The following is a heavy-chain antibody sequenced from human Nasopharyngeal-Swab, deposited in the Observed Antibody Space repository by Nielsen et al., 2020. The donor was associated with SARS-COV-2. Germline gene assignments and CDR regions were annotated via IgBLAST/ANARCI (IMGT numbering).Heavy chain of an antibody. V-gene: IGHV4-59*01. CDR1: GGSISSYY. J-gene: IGHJ4*02. D-gene: IGHD6-6*01. CDR2: IYYSGST. Sequence: SETLSLTCTVSGGSISSYYWSWIRQPPGKGLEWIGYIYYSGSTNYNPSLKSRVTISVDTSKNQFSLKLSSVTAADTAVYYCARVFKGSSFSSSSGPFDYWGQGTLVTVSS. CDR3: ARVFKGSSFSSSSGPFDY.